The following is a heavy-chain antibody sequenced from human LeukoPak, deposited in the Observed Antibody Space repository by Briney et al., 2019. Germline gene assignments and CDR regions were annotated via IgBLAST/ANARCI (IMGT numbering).Heavy chain of an antibody. V-gene: IGHV1-58*02. Sequence: SVKVSCKASGFTFTSSAMQWLRQARGQRLEWIGWIVVGSGNTNYAQKFQERVTITRDMSTSTAYMELSSLRSEDTAVYYCAAALSYWDSGYDYVFDYWGQGTLVTVSS. D-gene: IGHD5-12*01. CDR1: GFTFTSSA. J-gene: IGHJ4*02. CDR3: AAALSYWDSGYDYVFDY. CDR2: IVVGSGNT.